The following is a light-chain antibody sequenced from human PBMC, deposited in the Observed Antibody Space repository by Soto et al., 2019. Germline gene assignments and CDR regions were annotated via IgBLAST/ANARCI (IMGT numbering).Light chain of an antibody. J-gene: IGLJ3*02. CDR1: SSDVGGYDH. Sequence: QSVLTQPASVSGSPGQSITISCTGTSSDVGGYDHVSWYQQHPGKAPKLMIYDVSNRPSGVSNRSSGSKSGNTASLAVSGLQAEDEADYYCSSYTSRDTLVFGGGTKVTVL. CDR2: DVS. CDR3: SSYTSRDTLV. V-gene: IGLV2-14*03.